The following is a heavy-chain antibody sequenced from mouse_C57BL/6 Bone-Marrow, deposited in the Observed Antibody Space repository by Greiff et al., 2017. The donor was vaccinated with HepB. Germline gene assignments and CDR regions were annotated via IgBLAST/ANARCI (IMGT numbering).Heavy chain of an antibody. J-gene: IGHJ1*03. Sequence: QVQLKESGAELVRPGASVTLSCKASGYTFTDYEMHWVKQTPVHGLEWIGAIDPETGGTAYNQKFKGKAILTADKSSSTAYMGLRSLTSEDSAVYYCTREVRFITHLGYFDVWGTGTTVTVSS. CDR1: GYTFTDYE. V-gene: IGHV1-15*01. CDR3: TREVRFITHLGYFDV. CDR2: IDPETGGT. D-gene: IGHD1-1*01.